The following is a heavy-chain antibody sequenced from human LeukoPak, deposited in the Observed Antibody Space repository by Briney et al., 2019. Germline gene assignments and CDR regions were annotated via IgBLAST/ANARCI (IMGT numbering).Heavy chain of an antibody. V-gene: IGHV1-69*05. D-gene: IGHD3-3*01. CDR1: GGTFSGYA. J-gene: IGHJ5*02. Sequence: SVKVSCKASGGTFSGYAISWVRQAPGQGLEWMGRIIPIFGTANYAQKFQGRVTITTDESTSTAYMELSSLRSEDTAVYYCARENGGYDFWSGYGSRFDPWGQGTLVTVSS. CDR3: ARENGGYDFWSGYGSRFDP. CDR2: IIPIFGTA.